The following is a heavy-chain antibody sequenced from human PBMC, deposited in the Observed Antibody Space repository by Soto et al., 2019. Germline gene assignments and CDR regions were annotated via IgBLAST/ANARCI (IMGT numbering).Heavy chain of an antibody. J-gene: IGHJ4*02. CDR1: GYTFTSYG. CDR3: ATRSPAFDY. CDR2: ITTDKGKT. V-gene: IGHV1-18*01. Sequence: QVQLVQPGPEVKKPGASLKVSCRTSGYTFTSYGITWVRQAPGQGLDWMGWITTDKGKTTYAQKFQGRVTMTTDTSTSTAYMELRSLRSDDTAVYYCATRSPAFDYWGQGTLVTVSS.